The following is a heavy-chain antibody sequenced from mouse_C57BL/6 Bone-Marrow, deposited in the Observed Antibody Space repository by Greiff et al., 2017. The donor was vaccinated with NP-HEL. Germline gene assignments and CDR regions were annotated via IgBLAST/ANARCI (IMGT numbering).Heavy chain of an antibody. CDR2: IWSGGST. J-gene: IGHJ3*01. CDR1: GFSLTSYG. Sequence: VMLVESGPGLVQPSQSLSITCTVSGFSLTSYGVHWVRQSPGKGLEWLGVIWSGGSTDYNAAFISRLSISKDNSKSQVFFKVYSLQTDDSAIYYCADRGFAYWGRGTLVTVSA. V-gene: IGHV2-2*01. CDR3: ADRGFAY.